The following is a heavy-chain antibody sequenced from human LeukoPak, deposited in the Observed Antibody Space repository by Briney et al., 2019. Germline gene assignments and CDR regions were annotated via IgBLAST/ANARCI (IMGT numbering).Heavy chain of an antibody. CDR3: ATGTSVWYYFDY. CDR1: GFTFSSYN. CDR2: ISGSGGYT. Sequence: GGSLRLSCAASGFTFSSYNMNWDRQAPGKGLEWVSSISGSGGYTEYADSVKGRFTISRDDSRNTLSLQMNSLRADDTAVYYCATGTSVWYYFDYWGQGTLVTVSS. V-gene: IGHV3-23*01. J-gene: IGHJ4*02. D-gene: IGHD6-19*01.